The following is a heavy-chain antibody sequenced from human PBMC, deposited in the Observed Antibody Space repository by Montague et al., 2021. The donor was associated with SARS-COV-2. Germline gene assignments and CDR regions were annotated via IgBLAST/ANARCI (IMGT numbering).Heavy chain of an antibody. CDR1: GGSISSGSYY. J-gene: IGHJ3*02. D-gene: IGHD3-10*01. CDR2: IYTSGST. Sequence: TLSLTCTVSGGSISSGSYYWSWIRQPAGKGLEWIGRIYTSGSTNYNPSLKSRVTISVDTSKSQFSLRLSSVTAADTAVYYCARDLAPYYGSGSYYNPIDAFDIWGQGTMVTVSS. V-gene: IGHV4-61*02. CDR3: ARDLAPYYGSGSYYNPIDAFDI.